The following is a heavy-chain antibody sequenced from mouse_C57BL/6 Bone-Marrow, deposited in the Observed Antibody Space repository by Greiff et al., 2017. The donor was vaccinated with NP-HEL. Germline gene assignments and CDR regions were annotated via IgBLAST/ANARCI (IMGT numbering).Heavy chain of an antibody. J-gene: IGHJ3*01. CDR2: ISSGGSYT. CDR3: ARLRIAY. CDR1: GFTFSSYG. V-gene: IGHV5-6*01. Sequence: EVMLVESGGDLVKPGGSLKLSCAASGFTFSSYGMSWVRQTPDKRLEWVATISSGGSYTYYPDSVKGRFTISRDNAKNTLYMQMSSLKSEDTAMYYCARLRIAYWGQRTLVTVSA.